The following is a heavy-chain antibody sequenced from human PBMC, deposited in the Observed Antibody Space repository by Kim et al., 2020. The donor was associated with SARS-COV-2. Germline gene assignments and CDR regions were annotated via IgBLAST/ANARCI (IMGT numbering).Heavy chain of an antibody. J-gene: IGHJ4*02. V-gene: IGHV5-51*01. Sequence: RYSPSFQGQVTISADKSISTAYPQWSSLKASDTAMYYCARHGIVGAPFDYWGQGTLVTVSS. CDR3: ARHGIVGAPFDY. D-gene: IGHD1-26*01.